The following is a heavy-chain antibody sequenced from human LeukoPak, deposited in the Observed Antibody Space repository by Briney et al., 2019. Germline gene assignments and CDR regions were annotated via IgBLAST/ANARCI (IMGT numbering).Heavy chain of an antibody. D-gene: IGHD2-2*01. J-gene: IGHJ4*02. CDR3: ARAALVVVPAAIAGLDY. CDR1: GYTFTGYY. CDR2: INPNSGGT. V-gene: IGHV1-2*02. Sequence: GASVKVSCKASGYTFTGYYMHWVRQAPGQGLEWMGWINPNSGGTNYAQKFQGRVTMTRDTSISTAYMELSRLRSDDTAVYYCARAALVVVPAAIAGLDYWGQGTLVTVSS.